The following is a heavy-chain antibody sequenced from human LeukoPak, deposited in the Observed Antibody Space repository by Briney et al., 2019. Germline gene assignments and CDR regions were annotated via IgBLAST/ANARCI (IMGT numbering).Heavy chain of an antibody. CDR2: IYHGDSDT. J-gene: IGHJ4*02. D-gene: IGHD3-3*01. CDR1: GYSFTSYW. V-gene: IGHV5-51*01. CDR3: ARTYYDFWSGYYDFDY. Sequence: GESLKISCKGSGYSFTSYWIGWVRQMPGKGLEWMGIIYHGDSDTRYSPSFQGQVTISADKSISTAYLQWSSLKASDTAMYYCARTYYDFWSGYYDFDYWGQGTLVTVSS.